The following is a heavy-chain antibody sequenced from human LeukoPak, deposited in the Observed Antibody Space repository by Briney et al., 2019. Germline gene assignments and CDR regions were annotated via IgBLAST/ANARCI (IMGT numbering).Heavy chain of an antibody. CDR1: GLYFRNYA. CDR3: AKGPDKYCTAGSCYGAS. V-gene: IGHV3-23*01. Sequence: HPGGSRRLSCAASGLYFRNYAMTWVRQAPGKGLEWVSGISNGGVATYYADSVKGRFTVSRDNSKNTLYLQMNSLRADDTAIYYCAKGPDKYCTAGSCYGASWGQGTQVTVSS. J-gene: IGHJ5*02. CDR2: ISNGGVAT. D-gene: IGHD2-15*01.